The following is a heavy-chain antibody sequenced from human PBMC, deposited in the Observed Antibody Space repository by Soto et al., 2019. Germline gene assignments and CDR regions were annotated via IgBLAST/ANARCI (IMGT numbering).Heavy chain of an antibody. CDR1: GYTFTGYY. Sequence: ASVKVSCKASGYTFTGYYMHWVRQAPGQGLEWMGWINPNSGGTNYAQKFQGRVTMTRDTYISTAYMELRSLRSDDTAVYYCARSRYSSGGMDVWGQGTTVTVSS. CDR2: INPNSGGT. CDR3: ARSRYSSGGMDV. J-gene: IGHJ6*02. D-gene: IGHD3-9*01. V-gene: IGHV1-2*02.